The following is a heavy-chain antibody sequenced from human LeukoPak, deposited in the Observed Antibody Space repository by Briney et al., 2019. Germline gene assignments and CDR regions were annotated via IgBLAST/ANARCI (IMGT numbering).Heavy chain of an antibody. J-gene: IGHJ4*02. Sequence: ASVKVSSKASGYTFTGYYIHWVRQAPGQGLEWMGRINPNSGGTNYAQKFQGRVTMTRDTSISTAYMELSRLRSDDTAVYYCARGYYESSGYYSDYWGQGTLVTVSS. CDR2: INPNSGGT. CDR1: GYTFTGYY. D-gene: IGHD3-22*01. CDR3: ARGYYESSGYYSDY. V-gene: IGHV1-2*06.